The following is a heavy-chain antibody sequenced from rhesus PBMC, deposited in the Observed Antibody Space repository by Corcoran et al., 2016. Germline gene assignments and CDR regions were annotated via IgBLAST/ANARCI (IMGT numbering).Heavy chain of an antibody. J-gene: IGHJ4*01. CDR2: NSSDGSST. CDR1: GFTFSSFW. Sequence: EVQLVESGGGLVHPGVSLRISCAASGFTFSSFWMYWVRQAPGKGLEWVSSNSSDGSSTYYADSVKGRFTISRENAKNSLYLQMNSLRPEDTAVYYCTYFDYWGQGVLVTVSS. V-gene: IGHV3-119*01. CDR3: TYFDY.